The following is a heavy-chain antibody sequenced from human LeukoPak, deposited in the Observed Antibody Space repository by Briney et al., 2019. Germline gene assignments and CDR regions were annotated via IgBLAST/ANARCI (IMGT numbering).Heavy chain of an antibody. D-gene: IGHD3-10*01. CDR3: ARDQSTYYYGSGSVGY. Sequence: GGSLRLSCAASGFTFSSYWMHWVRQAPGRGLVWVSRINSDGSSTSYADSVKGRFTISRDNAKNTLYLQMNSLRAEDTAVYYCARDQSTYYYGSGSVGYWGQGTLVTVSS. CDR1: GFTFSSYW. J-gene: IGHJ4*02. V-gene: IGHV3-74*01. CDR2: INSDGSST.